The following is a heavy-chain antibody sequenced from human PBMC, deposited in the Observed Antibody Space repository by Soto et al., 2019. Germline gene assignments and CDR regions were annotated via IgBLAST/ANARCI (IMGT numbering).Heavy chain of an antibody. CDR3: ARDGEYYYYYGMDV. J-gene: IGHJ6*02. D-gene: IGHD3-10*01. V-gene: IGHV1-69*01. Sequence: QVQLVQSGAEVKKPGSSVKVSCKASGGTFSSYAISWVRQAPGQGLEWMGGIIPIFGTANYAQKFQGRVTITADESTSTAYMELSSLISEDTAVYYCARDGEYYYYYGMDVWGQGTTVTVSS. CDR1: GGTFSSYA. CDR2: IIPIFGTA.